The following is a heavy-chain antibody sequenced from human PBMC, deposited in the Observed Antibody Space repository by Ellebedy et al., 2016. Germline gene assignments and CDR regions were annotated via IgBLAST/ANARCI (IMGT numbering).Heavy chain of an antibody. D-gene: IGHD1-14*01. CDR3: ARPERDDYYGMDV. V-gene: IGHV5-10-1*01. J-gene: IGHJ6*02. CDR1: GYSFTSYW. CDR2: IDPSDSYT. Sequence: GGSLRLSXKGSGYSFTSYWTSWVRQMPGKGLEWMGRIDPSDSYTNYSPSFQGHVTISADKSISTAYLQWSSLKASDTAMYYCARPERDDYYGMDVWGQGTTVTVSS.